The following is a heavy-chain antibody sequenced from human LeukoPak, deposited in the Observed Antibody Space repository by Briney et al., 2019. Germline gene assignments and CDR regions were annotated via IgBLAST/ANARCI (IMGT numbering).Heavy chain of an antibody. V-gene: IGHV3-30*14. J-gene: IGHJ3*02. CDR3: AREGRDGYNYAFDI. D-gene: IGHD5-24*01. CDR2: ISYDGSNK. Sequence: GGSLRLSCAASGFTFSSYAMHWVRQAPGKGLEWVAVISYDGSNKYYADSVKGRFTISRDNSKNTLYLQMNSLRAEDTAVYYCAREGRDGYNYAFDIWGQGTMVTVSS. CDR1: GFTFSSYA.